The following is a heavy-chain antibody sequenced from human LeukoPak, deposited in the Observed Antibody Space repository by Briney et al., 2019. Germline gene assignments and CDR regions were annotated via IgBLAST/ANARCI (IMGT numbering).Heavy chain of an antibody. Sequence: GGSLRLSCAASGFTFNNYAMHWVRQAPGKGLEWVAVISYDGSNKYYADSVKGRFTISRDNSKNTLYLQMNSLRAEDTAVYYCAKDRLPYGDTVDYWGQGTLVTVSS. CDR1: GFTFNNYA. J-gene: IGHJ4*02. D-gene: IGHD4-17*01. CDR2: ISYDGSNK. V-gene: IGHV3-30*04. CDR3: AKDRLPYGDTVDY.